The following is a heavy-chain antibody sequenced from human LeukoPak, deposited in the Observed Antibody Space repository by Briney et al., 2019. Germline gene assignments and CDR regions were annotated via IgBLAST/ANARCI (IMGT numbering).Heavy chain of an antibody. CDR3: ARDRSRVGLDY. V-gene: IGHV3-30-3*01. J-gene: IGHJ4*02. D-gene: IGHD1-26*01. Sequence: GGSLRLSCAASGFTFSSYAMHWVRQAPGKGLEWVAVVSYDGSNKYYADSVKGRFTISRDNSKNTLYLQMNSLRAEDTAVYYCARDRSRVGLDYWGQGTLVTVSS. CDR1: GFTFSSYA. CDR2: VSYDGSNK.